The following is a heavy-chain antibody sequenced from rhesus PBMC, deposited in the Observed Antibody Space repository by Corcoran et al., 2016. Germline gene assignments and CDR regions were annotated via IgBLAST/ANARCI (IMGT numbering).Heavy chain of an antibody. J-gene: IGHJ4*01. Sequence: QVQLQESGPGVVKPSETLSLTCAVSGGSISSGYDWSWIRQPPGKGLEWIGYIYGSSGSTNYNPSLKSRVTISTDTSKNQFSLKLSSVTAADTAVYYCARDPEGGSYFDYWGQGVLVTVSS. CDR1: GGSISSGYD. CDR3: ARDPEGGSYFDY. CDR2: IYGSSGST. V-gene: IGHV4-76*01. D-gene: IGHD3-34*01.